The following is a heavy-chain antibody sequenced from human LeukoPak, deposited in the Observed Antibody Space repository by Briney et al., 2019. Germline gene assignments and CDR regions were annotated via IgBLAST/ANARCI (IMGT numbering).Heavy chain of an antibody. V-gene: IGHV1-2*06. J-gene: IGHJ4*02. CDR3: ARDYDITIFGVAYYFDY. Sequence: GASVKVSCKASGYTFTGYYMHWVRQAPGQGLEWMGRINPNSGGTNYAQKFQGRVTMTGDTSISTAYMELSRLRSDDTAVYYCARDYDITIFGVAYYFDYWGQGTLVTVSS. CDR1: GYTFTGYY. CDR2: INPNSGGT. D-gene: IGHD3-3*01.